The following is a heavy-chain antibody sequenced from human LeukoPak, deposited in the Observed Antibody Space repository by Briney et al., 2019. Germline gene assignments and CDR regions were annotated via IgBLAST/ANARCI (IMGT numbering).Heavy chain of an antibody. D-gene: IGHD6-6*01. J-gene: IGHJ3*02. CDR3: ASSSDAFDI. CDR2: IHESGGYI. V-gene: IGHV3-21*01. Sequence: GGSLRLSCAASGFTFSSYTMNWVRQAPGKGLEWVSSIHESGGYIYYADSVKGRFTISRDNAEKSLYLQMDSLRAEDTAVYYCASSSDAFDIWGQGTMVTVSS. CDR1: GFTFSSYT.